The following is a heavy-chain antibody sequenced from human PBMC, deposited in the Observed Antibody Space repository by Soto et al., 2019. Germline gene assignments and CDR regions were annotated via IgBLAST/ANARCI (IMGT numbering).Heavy chain of an antibody. D-gene: IGHD3-3*01. CDR1: GFAFSDAS. Sequence: DVQLVESGGDLVKPGGSLRLSCAASGFAFSDASMSWVRQAPGNGLEWVGRIKTKSSGGTTDYAAPVKGRFTISRDDSKNTVYLQMDSLKAEDTAVYSCTPLASGHYGYDFWGQGTLVTVSS. CDR2: IKTKSSGGTT. V-gene: IGHV3-15*01. CDR3: TPLASGHYGYDF. J-gene: IGHJ4*02.